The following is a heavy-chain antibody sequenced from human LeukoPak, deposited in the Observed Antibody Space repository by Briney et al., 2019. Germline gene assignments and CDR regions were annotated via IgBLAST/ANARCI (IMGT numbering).Heavy chain of an antibody. CDR1: VDSVSISSSY. CDR2: NSFRGST. D-gene: IGHD2-15*01. CDR3: ARLQSTAMEYCSGGSCYFSS. V-gene: IGHV4-39*01. Sequence: SETLSLTRTVSVDSVSISSSYWGWIRQPPGGVREWIGNNSFRGSTDYDPSLKGRASISVDTSESQFSLSLTSVTTADTAVYYCARLQSTAMEYCSGGSCYFSSWGQGPLVTVSS. J-gene: IGHJ5*02.